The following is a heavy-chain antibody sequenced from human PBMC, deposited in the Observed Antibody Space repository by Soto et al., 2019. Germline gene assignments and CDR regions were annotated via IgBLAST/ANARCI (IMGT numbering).Heavy chain of an antibody. V-gene: IGHV4-59*01. CDR2: IYYSGST. CDR1: GGSISSYY. J-gene: IGHJ6*02. CDR3: ARDHRGDYYYGMDV. Sequence: QVQLQESGPGLVKPSETLSLTCTVSGGSISSYYWSWIRQPPGKGLEWVGYIYYSGSTNYNPSLKSRVTLSVDTSKNQYSLKLSSVTAADTAVYYCARDHRGDYYYGMDVWGQGTTVTVSS.